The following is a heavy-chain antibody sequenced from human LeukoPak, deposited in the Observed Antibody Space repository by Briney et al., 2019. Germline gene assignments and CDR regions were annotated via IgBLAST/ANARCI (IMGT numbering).Heavy chain of an antibody. CDR2: IIPIFGTA. D-gene: IGHD5-12*01. CDR3: ARGLGGYSGYDPPGY. CDR1: GGTFRSYA. J-gene: IGHJ4*02. Sequence: SVKVSCKASGGTFRSYAISWVRQAPGQGLEWMGRIIPIFGTANYAQKFQGRVTITTDESTSTAYMELSSLRSEDTAVYYCARGLGGYSGYDPPGYWGQGTLVTVSS. V-gene: IGHV1-69*05.